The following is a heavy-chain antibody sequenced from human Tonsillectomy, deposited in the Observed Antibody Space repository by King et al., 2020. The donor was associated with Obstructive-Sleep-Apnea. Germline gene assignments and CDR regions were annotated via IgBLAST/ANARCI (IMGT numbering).Heavy chain of an antibody. CDR1: GFTFSSYW. D-gene: IGHD1-26*01. Sequence: VQLVESGGGLVQPGGSLRLSCAASGFTFSSYWMHWVRQAPGKGLVWVSRINSDGSSTSYADSVKGRFTISRDNAKNTLYLQMTSLRAEDTAVYYWARGSGGGYVGVTWGQGTLGTVSP. J-gene: IGHJ5*02. V-gene: IGHV3-74*01. CDR2: INSDGSST. CDR3: ARGSGGGYVGVT.